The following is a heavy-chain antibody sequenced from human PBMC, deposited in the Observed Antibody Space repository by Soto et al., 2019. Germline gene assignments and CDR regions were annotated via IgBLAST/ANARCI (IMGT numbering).Heavy chain of an antibody. Sequence: SETLSLTCTVSGASISVHSYYWTWIRQPPGKGLEWIGSSYYSGTTYFNPSLKSRATISVDTSKNQFSLRLTSVTAADTAIYYCTRRYNWNDIYFDPWGPGALVTVSS. D-gene: IGHD1-20*01. CDR1: GASISVHSYY. V-gene: IGHV4-39*01. J-gene: IGHJ5*02. CDR3: TRRYNWNDIYFDP. CDR2: SYYSGTT.